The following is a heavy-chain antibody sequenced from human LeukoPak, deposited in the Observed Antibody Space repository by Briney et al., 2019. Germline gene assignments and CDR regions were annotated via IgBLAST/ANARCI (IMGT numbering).Heavy chain of an antibody. Sequence: ASVKVSCKASGGTFSSYAISWVRQAPGQGLEWMGGIIPIFGTANYAQKFQGRVTITTDESTSTAYMELSSLRSEDTAAYYCARDTDYGSGSYYGYWGQGTLVTVSS. CDR2: IIPIFGTA. J-gene: IGHJ4*02. CDR1: GGTFSSYA. D-gene: IGHD3-10*01. CDR3: ARDTDYGSGSYYGY. V-gene: IGHV1-69*05.